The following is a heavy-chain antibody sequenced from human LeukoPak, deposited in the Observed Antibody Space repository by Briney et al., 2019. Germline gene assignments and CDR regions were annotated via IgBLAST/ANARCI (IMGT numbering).Heavy chain of an antibody. Sequence: GGSLRLSCAASGFTFRRHWMHRVRQAPGKGLVWVSRIKSDGTSTTYADSVKGRFTISRDNAKNTLYLGMNSLRVEDTAVYYCAREYCSGGSCYRRQYYFDYWGQGTLVTVSS. CDR1: GFTFRRHW. CDR3: AREYCSGGSCYRRQYYFDY. CDR2: IKSDGTST. J-gene: IGHJ4*02. D-gene: IGHD2-15*01. V-gene: IGHV3-74*01.